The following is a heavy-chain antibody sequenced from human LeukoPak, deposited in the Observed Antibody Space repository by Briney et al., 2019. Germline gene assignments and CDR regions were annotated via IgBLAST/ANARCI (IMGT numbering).Heavy chain of an antibody. D-gene: IGHD3-9*01. CDR3: AKELYYHGLFDWLFDY. V-gene: IGHV3-30*04. CDR2: ISYDGSNK. Sequence: PGGSLRLSCAASGFTFSSYAMHWVRQAPGKGLEWAAVISYDGSNKYYADSVKGRFTISRDNSKNTLYLQMNSLRAEDTAVYYCAKELYYHGLFDWLFDYWGQGTLVTVSS. J-gene: IGHJ4*02. CDR1: GFTFSSYA.